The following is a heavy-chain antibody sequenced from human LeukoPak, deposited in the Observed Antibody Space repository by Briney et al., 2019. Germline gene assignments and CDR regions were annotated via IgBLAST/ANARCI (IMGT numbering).Heavy chain of an antibody. D-gene: IGHD1-26*01. CDR1: GFTVSSNY. CDR2: IYSGGST. CDR3: ARGGVPGAYDI. Sequence: PGGSLRLSCAASGFTVSSNYMSWVRQAPGKGLEWVSVIYSGGSTYYADSVKGRFTISRDNAKNTLYLQMNSLTGEDTAVYYCARGGVPGAYDIWGQGTMVTVS. V-gene: IGHV3-53*01. J-gene: IGHJ3*02.